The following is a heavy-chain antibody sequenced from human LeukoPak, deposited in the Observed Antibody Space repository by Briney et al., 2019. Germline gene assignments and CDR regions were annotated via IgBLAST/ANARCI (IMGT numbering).Heavy chain of an antibody. J-gene: IGHJ4*02. D-gene: IGHD4-23*01. V-gene: IGHV3-11*01. CDR2: ISNRGITI. CDR1: GFNFSATY. CDR3: ASGGDYVGIAATFRY. Sequence: GGSLRLSCAASGFNFSATYMAWIRQAPGKGLEWISYISNRGITINYADSVRGRFTISRDDVKSSLYLHMNNLRTDDTALYYCASGGDYVGIAATFRYWGQGSLVTVSS.